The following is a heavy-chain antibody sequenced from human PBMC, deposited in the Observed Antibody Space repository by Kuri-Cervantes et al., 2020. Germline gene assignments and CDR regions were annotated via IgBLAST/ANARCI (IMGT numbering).Heavy chain of an antibody. Sequence: SETLSLTCTVSGGFISSYYWSWIRQPPGKGLEWIGYIYYSGNTHYNPSLKSRVTISVDTPKNQFSLNLSSVTAADTAVYYCATVPRYDILTGYNWTDYWGQGTLVTVSS. J-gene: IGHJ4*02. D-gene: IGHD3-9*01. CDR1: GGFISSYY. V-gene: IGHV4-59*03. CDR3: ATVPRYDILTGYNWTDY. CDR2: IYYSGNT.